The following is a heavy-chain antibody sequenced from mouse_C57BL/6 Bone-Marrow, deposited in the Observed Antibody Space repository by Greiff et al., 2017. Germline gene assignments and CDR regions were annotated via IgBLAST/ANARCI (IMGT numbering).Heavy chain of an antibody. CDR2: LGPGSGST. V-gene: IGHV1-77*01. Sequence: VQLQQSGAELVKPGASVKISCKASGYTFTDYYINWVKQRPGQGLEWIGKLGPGSGSTYYNEKFKGKATLTADKSSSTAYMQLSSLTSEDSAVYFCAREGNDGSSYDWYFDVWGTGTTVTVSS. D-gene: IGHD1-1*01. J-gene: IGHJ1*03. CDR3: AREGNDGSSYDWYFDV. CDR1: GYTFTDYY.